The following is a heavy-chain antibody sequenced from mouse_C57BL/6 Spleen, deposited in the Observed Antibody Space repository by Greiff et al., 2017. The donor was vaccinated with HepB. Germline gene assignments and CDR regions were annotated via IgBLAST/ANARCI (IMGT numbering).Heavy chain of an antibody. Sequence: QVQLKESGAELVRPGASVKLSCKASGYTFTSYWMHWVKQRPGQGLEWIGMIHPNSGSTNYNEKFKSKATLTVDKSSSTAYMQLSSLTSEDSAVYYCARELTGSFDYWGQGTTLTVSS. CDR2: IHPNSGST. CDR3: ARELTGSFDY. CDR1: GYTFTSYW. J-gene: IGHJ2*01. V-gene: IGHV1-64*01. D-gene: IGHD4-1*01.